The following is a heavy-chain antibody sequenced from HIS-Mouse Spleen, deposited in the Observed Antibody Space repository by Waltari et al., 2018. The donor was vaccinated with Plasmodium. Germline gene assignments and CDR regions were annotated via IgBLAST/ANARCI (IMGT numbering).Heavy chain of an antibody. V-gene: IGHV1-2*02. CDR2: INPNRGGT. CDR3: ARRTGDFYGMDV. CDR1: GYTFTGYY. D-gene: IGHD7-27*01. J-gene: IGHJ6*02. Sequence: QVQLVQSGAEVKKPGASVKVSCKASGYTFTGYYMHWVRQAPGQGLEWMGWINPNRGGTNEAQKVQGRVTMTRDTSISTAYMELSRLRSDDTAVYYCARRTGDFYGMDVWGQGTTVTVSS.